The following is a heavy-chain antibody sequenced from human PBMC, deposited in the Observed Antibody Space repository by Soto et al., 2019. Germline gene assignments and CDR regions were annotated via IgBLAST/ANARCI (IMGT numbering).Heavy chain of an antibody. Sequence: GESLKISCKGSGYSFTSYWIGWVRQMPGKGLEWMGIIYPGDSDTRYSPSFQGQVTISADKSISTAYLQWSSLKASDTAMYYCAGHPPDCGGDCYFAYWGQGTLVTVSS. CDR3: AGHPPDCGGDCYFAY. CDR2: IYPGDSDT. V-gene: IGHV5-51*01. J-gene: IGHJ4*02. D-gene: IGHD2-21*02. CDR1: GYSFTSYW.